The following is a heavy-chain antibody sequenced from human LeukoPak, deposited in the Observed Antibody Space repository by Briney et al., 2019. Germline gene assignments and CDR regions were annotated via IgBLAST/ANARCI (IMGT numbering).Heavy chain of an antibody. CDR2: MDPNSGNT. D-gene: IGHD6-13*01. CDR1: GYTFTSYD. Sequence: GASVKVSCKASGYTFTSYDINWVRQATGQGLEWMGWMDPNSGNTGYAQKFQGRVTMTRNTSISTAYMELSSLRSEDTAVYYCATFWAAAGPRFDYWGQGTLVTVSS. J-gene: IGHJ4*02. V-gene: IGHV1-8*01. CDR3: ATFWAAAGPRFDY.